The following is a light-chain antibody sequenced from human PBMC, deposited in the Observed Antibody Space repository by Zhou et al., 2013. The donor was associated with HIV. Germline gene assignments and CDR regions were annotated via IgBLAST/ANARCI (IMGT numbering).Light chain of an antibody. CDR1: SSDVGGYNY. V-gene: IGLV2-14*03. CDR2: DVT. CDR3: SSYTSSSTVV. Sequence: QSALTQPPSASGTPGQSVTISCTGTSSDVGGYNYVSWYQQHPGKVPKLLIYDVTNRPSGVSNRFSGSKSVNTASLTISGLQAADEADYYCSSYTSSSTVVFGGGTKLTVL. J-gene: IGLJ3*02.